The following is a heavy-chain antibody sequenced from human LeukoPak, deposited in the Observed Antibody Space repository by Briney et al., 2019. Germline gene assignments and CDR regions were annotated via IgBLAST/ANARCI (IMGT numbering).Heavy chain of an antibody. CDR1: GGSISSGSYY. V-gene: IGHV4-61*02. J-gene: IGHJ6*03. D-gene: IGHD1-1*01. CDR3: ARDRRATNYYYYYMDV. CDR2: IYTSGST. Sequence: SGTLSLTCTVSGGSISSGSYYWSWIRQPAGKGLEWIGRIYTSGSTNYNPSLKSRVTISVDTSKNQFSLKLSSVTAADTAVYYCARDRRATNYYYYYMDVWGKGTTVTVSS.